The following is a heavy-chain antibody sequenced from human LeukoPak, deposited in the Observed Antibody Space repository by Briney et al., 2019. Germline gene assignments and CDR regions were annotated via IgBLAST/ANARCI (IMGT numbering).Heavy chain of an antibody. Sequence: SETLSLTCTVSGGSISSSSYYWGWIRQPPGKGLEWIGSIYYSGSTYYNPSLKSRVTISVDTSKNQFSLKLSSVTAADTAVYYCAKGRWYNDYAFDYWGQGTLVTVSS. J-gene: IGHJ4*02. CDR2: IYYSGST. CDR1: GGSISSSSYY. V-gene: IGHV4-39*07. D-gene: IGHD4-17*01. CDR3: AKGRWYNDYAFDY.